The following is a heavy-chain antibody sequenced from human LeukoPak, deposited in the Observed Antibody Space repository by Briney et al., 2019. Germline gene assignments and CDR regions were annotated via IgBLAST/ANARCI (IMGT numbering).Heavy chain of an antibody. CDR3: ARDTVALKAYDY. J-gene: IGHJ4*02. CDR2: IYYSGST. Sequence: SETLSLTCTVSGYSISSGSYYWGWIRQPPGKGLEWIGSIYYSGSTYYNPSLKSRVTISVDTSKNQFSLKLSSVTAADTAVYYCARDTVALKAYDYWGQGTLVTVSS. V-gene: IGHV4-39*07. D-gene: IGHD6-19*01. CDR1: GYSISSGSYY.